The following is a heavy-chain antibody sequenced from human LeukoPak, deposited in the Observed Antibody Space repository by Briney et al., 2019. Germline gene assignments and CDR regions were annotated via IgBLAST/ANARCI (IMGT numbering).Heavy chain of an antibody. CDR3: ARDRGYCSSTSCFLAGMDV. CDR1: GYTFTSYY. V-gene: IGHV1-46*01. CDR2: INPSGGST. Sequence: ASVKVSCKASGYTFTSYYMHWVRQAPGQGLEWMGIINPSGGSTSYAQKFQGRVTMTRDTSTSTVYMELGSLRSEDTVVYYCARDRGYCSSTSCFLAGMDVWGQGTTVTVSS. J-gene: IGHJ6*02. D-gene: IGHD2-2*01.